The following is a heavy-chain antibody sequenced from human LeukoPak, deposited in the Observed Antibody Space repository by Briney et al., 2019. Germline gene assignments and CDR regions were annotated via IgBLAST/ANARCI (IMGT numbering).Heavy chain of an antibody. CDR3: ARDQVQLERRGLRRYGWFDP. CDR2: ISAYNGNT. V-gene: IGHV1-18*01. J-gene: IGHJ5*02. Sequence: ASVKVSCKASGYTFTSYGISWVRQAPGQGLEWMGWISAYNGNTNYAQKLQGRVTMTIDTSTSTAYMELRSLRSDDTAVYYCARDQVQLERRGLRRYGWFDPWGQGTLVTVSS. CDR1: GYTFTSYG. D-gene: IGHD1-1*01.